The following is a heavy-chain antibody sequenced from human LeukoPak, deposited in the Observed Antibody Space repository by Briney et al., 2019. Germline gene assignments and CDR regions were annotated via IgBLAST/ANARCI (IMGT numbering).Heavy chain of an antibody. CDR3: AHRFGRNFDY. J-gene: IGHJ4*02. CDR2: IYWNDDK. V-gene: IGHV2-5*01. Sequence: SGPTLVKSTQTLTLTCTYSGLSLSTSGVGVGWIRQPPGKALEWLAIIYWNDDKLYSPSLKSRLTITKDTSKNQVVLTMTNMDPVDTSTYYCAHRFGRNFDYWGQGTLVTASS. CDR1: GLSLSTSGVG. D-gene: IGHD3/OR15-3a*01.